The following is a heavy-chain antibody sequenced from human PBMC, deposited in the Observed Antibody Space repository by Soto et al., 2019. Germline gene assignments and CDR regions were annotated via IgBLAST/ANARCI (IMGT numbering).Heavy chain of an antibody. CDR3: ARDFTTIFGVVIMRYGMDV. CDR1: GYTFASYY. V-gene: IGHV1-46*01. D-gene: IGHD3-3*01. Sequence: ASVKVPCKASGYTFASYYMHWVRQAPGQGLEWMGIINPSGGSTSYAQKFQGRVTMTRDTSTSIVYMELSSLRSEDTAVYYCARDFTTIFGVVIMRYGMDVWGQGTTVTVSS. CDR2: INPSGGST. J-gene: IGHJ6*02.